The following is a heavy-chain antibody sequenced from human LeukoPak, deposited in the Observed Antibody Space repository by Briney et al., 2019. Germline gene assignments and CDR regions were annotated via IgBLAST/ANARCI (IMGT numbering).Heavy chain of an antibody. V-gene: IGHV3-30-3*01. Sequence: GGSLRLSCAASGFTFSSYAMHWVRQAPGKGLEWVAVISYDGSNQYYADSVKGRFTISRDNSKNTLYLQMNSLRAEDTAVYYCARGSGRWELLLTFDYWGQGTLVTVSS. CDR1: GFTFSSYA. CDR2: ISYDGSNQ. D-gene: IGHD1-26*01. CDR3: ARGSGRWELLLTFDY. J-gene: IGHJ4*02.